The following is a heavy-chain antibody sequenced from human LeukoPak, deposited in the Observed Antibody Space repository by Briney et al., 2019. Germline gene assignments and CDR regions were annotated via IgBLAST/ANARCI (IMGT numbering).Heavy chain of an antibody. D-gene: IGHD1-26*01. V-gene: IGHV1-69*13. CDR3: ARDGGEATTLDTYNWFDP. CDR2: IIPVFGTA. Sequence: GASVKVSCKASGYTFTGYYIHWVRQAPGQGLEWMGGIIPVFGTANYAQKFQGRVTITADESTSTAYMELSSLRSEDTAVYYCARDGGEATTLDTYNWFDPWGQGALVTVSS. CDR1: GYTFTGYY. J-gene: IGHJ5*02.